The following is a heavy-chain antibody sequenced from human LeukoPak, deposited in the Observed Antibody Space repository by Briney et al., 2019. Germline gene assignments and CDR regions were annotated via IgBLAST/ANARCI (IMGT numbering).Heavy chain of an antibody. Sequence: GGSLRLSCAASGFTFSNSAMSWVRQAPGKGLEWVSTLSGSGITTYYADSVTGRFTISRDNSKNTRYLQMNSLRAEDTALYYCAKGIYSSGSSYFDYWGHGTLVTVSS. D-gene: IGHD6-19*01. CDR1: GFTFSNSA. CDR2: LSGSGITT. J-gene: IGHJ4*01. V-gene: IGHV3-23*01. CDR3: AKGIYSSGSSYFDY.